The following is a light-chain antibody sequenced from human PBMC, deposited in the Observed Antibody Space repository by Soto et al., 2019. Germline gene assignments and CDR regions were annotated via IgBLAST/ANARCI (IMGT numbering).Light chain of an antibody. CDR2: YDS. J-gene: IGLJ1*01. Sequence: SYELTQQPSVSVAPEKTATITCGGNNIGNKRVQWYRQKPGQAPVLLISYDSDRPSGIPERFSGSNSENTATLTISRVEAGDEADYYCQVWDIMTDNYVFGSGTKVTVL. CDR3: QVWDIMTDNYV. CDR1: NIGNKR. V-gene: IGLV3-21*04.